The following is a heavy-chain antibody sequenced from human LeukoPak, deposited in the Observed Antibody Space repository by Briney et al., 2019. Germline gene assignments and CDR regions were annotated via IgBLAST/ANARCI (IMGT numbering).Heavy chain of an antibody. CDR2: IYYSGST. Sequence: PSETLSLTCTVSGGSISSYYWSWLGQPPGKGVEGIGYIYYSGSTNYNPSLKSRVTISVDTSKNQFSLKLSSVTAADTAVYYCARDGRGSSSWYFDPWGQGTLVTVSS. CDR1: GGSISSYY. V-gene: IGHV4-59*01. D-gene: IGHD6-13*01. CDR3: ARDGRGSSSWYFDP. J-gene: IGHJ5*02.